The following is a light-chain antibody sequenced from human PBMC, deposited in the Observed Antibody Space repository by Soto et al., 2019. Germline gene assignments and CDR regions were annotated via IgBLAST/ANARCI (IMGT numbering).Light chain of an antibody. CDR1: QNVDNNY. V-gene: IGKV3-20*01. Sequence: EVVLTQSPGTLSLSPGEGATLSCRASQNVDNNYLAWYQQKPGQAPRLLIYGTSNRATGIPDRFSGSGSGADFTLTVSRLEPEDFAVYFCQQYGNSPMYTFGQGTKVDIK. CDR2: GTS. CDR3: QQYGNSPMYT. J-gene: IGKJ2*01.